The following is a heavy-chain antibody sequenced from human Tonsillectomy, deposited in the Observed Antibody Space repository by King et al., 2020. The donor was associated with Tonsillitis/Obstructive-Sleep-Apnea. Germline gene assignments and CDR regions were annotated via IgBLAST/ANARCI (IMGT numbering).Heavy chain of an antibody. D-gene: IGHD2-2*01. V-gene: IGHV1-3*01. CDR3: AREDCDSTICYASFYY. CDR2: IIAGNGNT. Sequence: QLVQSGAEVKKPGASVKVSCKASGYTFTNYAMHWVRQAPGQRLEWMGWIIAGNGNTKYSQKFQGRVTITRDTSATTAYMELSSLRSEDTAVYYCAREDCDSTICYASFYYWGQGTLVTVSS. CDR1: GYTFTNYA. J-gene: IGHJ4*02.